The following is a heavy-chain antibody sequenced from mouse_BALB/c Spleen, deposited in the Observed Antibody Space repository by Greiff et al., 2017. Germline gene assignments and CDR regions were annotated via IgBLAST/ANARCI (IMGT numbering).Heavy chain of an antibody. D-gene: IGHD4-1*01. CDR1: GYAFSSYW. Sequence: QVQLQQSGAELVRPGSSVKISCKASGYAFSSYWMNWVKQRPGQGLEWIGQIYPGDGDTNYNGKFKGKATLTADKSSSTAYMQLSSLTAEDSAVYFCARDWGGDAMDYCGQGTSVTVSS. CDR3: ARDWGGDAMDY. J-gene: IGHJ4*01. V-gene: IGHV1-80*01. CDR2: IYPGDGDT.